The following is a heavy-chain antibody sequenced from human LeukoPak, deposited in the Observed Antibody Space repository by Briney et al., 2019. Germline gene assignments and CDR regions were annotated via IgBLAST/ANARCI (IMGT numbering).Heavy chain of an antibody. Sequence: SETLSLTCTVSGGSISSGSYYWSWIRQPAGKGLEWIGRIYTSGRTNYNPSLKSRVTISVDTSKNQFSLKLSSVTAADTAVYYCARDRDYGDYVEAFDIWGQGTMVTVSS. CDR1: GGSISSGSYY. CDR2: IYTSGRT. J-gene: IGHJ3*02. CDR3: ARDRDYGDYVEAFDI. D-gene: IGHD4-17*01. V-gene: IGHV4-61*02.